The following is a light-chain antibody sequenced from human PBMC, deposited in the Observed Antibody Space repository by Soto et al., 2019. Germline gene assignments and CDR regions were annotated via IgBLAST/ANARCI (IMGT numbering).Light chain of an antibody. V-gene: IGKV3-20*01. CDR3: QQYSSSPRT. CDR1: QSVSSSY. Sequence: EIVLTQSPGTLSLSPGERATLSCRASQSVSSSYLAWYQQKRGQAHRLLIYGASSKATGIPDRFSGSGSGTDFTLTISRLEPEDFAVYYFQQYSSSPRTFGGGTKVEIK. CDR2: GAS. J-gene: IGKJ4*01.